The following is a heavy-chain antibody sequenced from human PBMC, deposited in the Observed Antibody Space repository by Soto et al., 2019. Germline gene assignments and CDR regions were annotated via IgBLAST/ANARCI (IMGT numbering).Heavy chain of an antibody. D-gene: IGHD3-10*01. CDR2: FDPEDGET. V-gene: IGHV1-24*01. CDR1: GYTLTELS. J-gene: IGHJ4*02. Sequence: ASVKVSCKVSGYTLTELSMHWVRQAPGKGLEWMGGFDPEDGETIYAQKFQGRVTMTEDTSTDTAYMELSSLRSEDTAVYYCATSYWFGELNRQNFDYSGQGTLVTVSS. CDR3: ATSYWFGELNRQNFDY.